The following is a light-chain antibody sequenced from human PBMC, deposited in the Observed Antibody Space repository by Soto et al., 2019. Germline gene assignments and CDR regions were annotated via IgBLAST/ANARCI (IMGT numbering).Light chain of an antibody. CDR3: QQYNNWPWT. Sequence: EIVMTQSPATLSVSPGERATLPCRASQSVSSTLAWYQQKPGQAPRLLIYGASTRVTGIPARFSGSGSGTEFSLTISTLQSEDSAVYSCQQYNNWPWTFGQGTKVEIK. CDR2: GAS. CDR1: QSVSST. J-gene: IGKJ1*01. V-gene: IGKV3-15*01.